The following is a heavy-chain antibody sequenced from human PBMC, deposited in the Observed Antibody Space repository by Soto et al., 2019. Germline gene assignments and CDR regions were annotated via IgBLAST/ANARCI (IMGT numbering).Heavy chain of an antibody. V-gene: IGHV3-11*01. CDR3: ATGRGGRSED. J-gene: IGHJ4*02. CDR2: FSSSGYTI. CDR1: GFPFIGYY. Sequence: QVQLVESGGGLVKLGGPRSLSCEASGFPFIGYYLTWIRQPPGKGLEWISYFSSSGYTIRYADSVEGRFTVSRDDAKKTLYLQMNSLRAEDTAVYYCATGRGGRSEDWGQGTLVTVSS. D-gene: IGHD3-3*01.